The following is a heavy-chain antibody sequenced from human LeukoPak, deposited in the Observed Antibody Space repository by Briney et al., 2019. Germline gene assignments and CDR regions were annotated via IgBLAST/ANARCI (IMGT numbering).Heavy chain of an antibody. Sequence: ASVKVSCKASGYTFTGYYMHWVRQAPGQGLEWMGWINPNSGGTNYAQKFQGRVTMTRDTSISTAYMELSRLRSDDTAVYYCARGYYDSSGYYYIFDSWGQGTLVTVSS. V-gene: IGHV1-2*02. J-gene: IGHJ4*02. CDR3: ARGYYDSSGYYYIFDS. D-gene: IGHD3-22*01. CDR1: GYTFTGYY. CDR2: INPNSGGT.